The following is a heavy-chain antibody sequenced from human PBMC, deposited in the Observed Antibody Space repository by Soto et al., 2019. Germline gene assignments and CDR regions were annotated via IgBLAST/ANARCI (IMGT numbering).Heavy chain of an antibody. CDR1: GGSFSGYY. CDR2: INHSGST. D-gene: IGHD3-3*01. CDR3: ARHIGVVIPIGYFDY. V-gene: IGHV4-34*01. Sequence: SETLSLTCAVYGGSFSGYYWSWIRQPPGKGLEWIGEINHSGSTNYNPSLKSRVTISVDTSKNQFSLKLSSVTAADTAVYYCARHIGVVIPIGYFDYWGQGTLVTVSS. J-gene: IGHJ4*02.